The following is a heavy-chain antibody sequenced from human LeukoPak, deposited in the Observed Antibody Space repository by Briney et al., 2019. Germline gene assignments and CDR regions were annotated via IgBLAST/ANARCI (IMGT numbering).Heavy chain of an antibody. J-gene: IGHJ4*02. V-gene: IGHV4-34*01. CDR2: INHSGST. D-gene: IGHD5-18*01. CDR3: ARRPWIQLWAFDY. Sequence: SETLSLTCAVYGGSFSGYYWSWIRQPPGKGLEWIGEINHSGSTNYNPSLKSRVTISVDTSKNQFSLKLSSVTAADTAVYYCARRPWIQLWAFDYWGQGNPGHRLI. CDR1: GGSFSGYY.